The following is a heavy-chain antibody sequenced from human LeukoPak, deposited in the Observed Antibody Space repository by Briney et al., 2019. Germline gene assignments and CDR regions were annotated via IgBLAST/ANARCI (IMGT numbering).Heavy chain of an antibody. J-gene: IGHJ4*02. V-gene: IGHV1-69*13. CDR3: SVGPKDYFDY. CDR1: GYTFTSYG. CDR2: IIPIFGTA. Sequence: SVKVSCKASGYTFTSYGISWVRQAPGQGLEWMGGIIPIFGTANYAQKFQGRVTITADESTSTAYMELSSLRSEDTAVYYCSVGPKDYFDYWGQGTLVTVSS.